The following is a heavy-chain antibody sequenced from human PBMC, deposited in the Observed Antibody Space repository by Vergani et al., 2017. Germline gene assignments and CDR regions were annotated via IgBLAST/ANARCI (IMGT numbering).Heavy chain of an antibody. CDR1: GGSISSGSYY. Sequence: QVQLQESGPGLVKPSQTLSLTCTVSGGSISSGSYYWSWIRQPAGKGLEWIGRIYTSGSTNYNPSLKSRVTISVDTSKNQFSLKLSAVTAADTAVYYCAGSINTYYYYYGMDVWGQGTTVTVS. J-gene: IGHJ6*02. D-gene: IGHD2-21*01. CDR3: AGSINTYYYYYGMDV. CDR2: IYTSGST. V-gene: IGHV4-61*02.